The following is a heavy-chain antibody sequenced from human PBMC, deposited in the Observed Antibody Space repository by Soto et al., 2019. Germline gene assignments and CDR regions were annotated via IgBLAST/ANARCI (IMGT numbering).Heavy chain of an antibody. Sequence: SETLSLTCTVSGGSVSSGSYYWSWIRQPPGKGLEWIGYIYYSGSTNYNPSLKSRVTISVDTSKNQFSLKLSSVTAADTAVYYCAREGTSSWSSPYYYGMDVCGQGTTVTVSS. CDR2: IYYSGST. CDR3: AREGTSSWSSPYYYGMDV. D-gene: IGHD6-13*01. J-gene: IGHJ6*02. CDR1: GGSVSSGSYY. V-gene: IGHV4-61*01.